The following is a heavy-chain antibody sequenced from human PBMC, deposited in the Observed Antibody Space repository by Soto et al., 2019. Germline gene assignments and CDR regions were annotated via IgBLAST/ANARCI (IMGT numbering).Heavy chain of an antibody. Sequence: EVQLVESGGGLVQPGGSLRLSCAASGFNFDNYYMAWVRQAPGKGLECVANIRKDGGGSNNYADSLKGRFTISRDNAKNSLYLQMNNLRAEDSGVYFCARDTTGILDYWGQGTLVTVSS. CDR2: IRKDGGGS. CDR3: ARDTTGILDY. D-gene: IGHD1-1*01. V-gene: IGHV3-7*01. CDR1: GFNFDNYY. J-gene: IGHJ4*02.